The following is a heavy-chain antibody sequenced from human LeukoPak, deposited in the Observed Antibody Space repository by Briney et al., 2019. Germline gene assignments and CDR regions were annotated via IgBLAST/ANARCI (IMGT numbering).Heavy chain of an antibody. J-gene: IGHJ3*02. D-gene: IGHD4-17*01. CDR1: GGTFSNYA. Sequence: AASVKVSCKASGGTFSNYAVSWVRQAPGQGLEWMGGIIPIFGTANYAQKFQGTVTITTDESTTTAYMELSSLRSDDTAVYYCARDRATTVTKSFAFDIWGQGTMVTVSS. CDR2: IIPIFGTA. CDR3: ARDRATTVTKSFAFDI. V-gene: IGHV1-69*05.